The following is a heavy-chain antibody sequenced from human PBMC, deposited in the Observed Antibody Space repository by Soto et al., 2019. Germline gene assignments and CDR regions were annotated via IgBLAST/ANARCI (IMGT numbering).Heavy chain of an antibody. Sequence: SAATLGNPKQTVALECSFRGFPLTTNKVVVGWIRQSPGKAPEWLALIYWDDDKRYGPSLKSRLSITKDPSKQQVVMTMADLDPADTATYSCAHRVFRTVLGLLTRKAPCFGFWGQGTPVTVS. J-gene: IGHJ4*02. CDR3: AHRVFRTVLGLLTRKAPCFGF. D-gene: IGHD2-21*01. V-gene: IGHV2-5*05. CDR1: GFPLTTNKVV. CDR2: IYWDDDK.